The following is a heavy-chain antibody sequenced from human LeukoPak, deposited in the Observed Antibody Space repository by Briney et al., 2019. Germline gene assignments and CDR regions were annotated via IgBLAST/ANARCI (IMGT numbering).Heavy chain of an antibody. CDR2: IYYSGST. CDR3: ARANLETDAFDI. CDR1: GGSISSHY. J-gene: IGHJ3*02. Sequence: SETLSLTCTVSGGSISSHYWSWIRQPPGKGLEWIGCIYYSGSTNYNPSLKSRVTISVDTSKNQFSLKLSSVTAADTAVYYCARANLETDAFDIWGQGTMVTVSS. V-gene: IGHV4-59*11.